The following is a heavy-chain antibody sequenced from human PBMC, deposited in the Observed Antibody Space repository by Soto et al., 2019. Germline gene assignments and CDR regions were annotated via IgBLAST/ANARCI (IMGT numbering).Heavy chain of an antibody. J-gene: IGHJ3*01. CDR2: IIPTFGTA. CDR3: ARAPYYGSGSYSGQEIFDL. CDR1: GGTFSIYA. Sequence: QVQLVQSGAEVKKPGSSVKVSCKASGGTFSIYAISWVRQAPGQGLEWMGGIIPTFGTANYAQKFQGRVTITADESTSTAYMELSSLRSEDTAVYYCARAPYYGSGSYSGQEIFDLWGQGTMVTVSS. D-gene: IGHD3-10*01. V-gene: IGHV1-69*01.